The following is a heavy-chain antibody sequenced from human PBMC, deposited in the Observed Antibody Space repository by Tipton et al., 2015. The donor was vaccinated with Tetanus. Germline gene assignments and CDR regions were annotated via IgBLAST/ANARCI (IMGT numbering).Heavy chain of an antibody. D-gene: IGHD3-22*01. CDR2: IKSKTDGGTT. CDR1: GFTFSNAW. Sequence: SLRLSCAASGFTFSNAWMSWVRQAPGKGLEWVGRIKSKTDGGTTDYAAPVKGRFTISRDDSKNTLYLQMNSLKTEDTAVYYCTTDPDSDPDDAFDIWGQGTVVTVSS. V-gene: IGHV3-15*01. CDR3: TTDPDSDPDDAFDI. J-gene: IGHJ3*02.